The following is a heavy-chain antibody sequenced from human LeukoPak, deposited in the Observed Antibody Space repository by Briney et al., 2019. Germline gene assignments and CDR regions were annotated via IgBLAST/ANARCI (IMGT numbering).Heavy chain of an antibody. J-gene: IGHJ4*02. CDR3: ARDGYRPVVVVPAAIHYYFDY. D-gene: IGHD2-2*02. CDR1: GGTFSSYA. V-gene: IGHV1-69*04. CDR2: IIPIFGIA. Sequence: SVKVSCKASGGTFSSYAISWVRQAPGQGLEWMGRIIPIFGIANYPQKFQGRVTITADKSTSTAYMELSSLRSEDTAVYYCARDGYRPVVVVPAAIHYYFDYWGQGTLVTVSS.